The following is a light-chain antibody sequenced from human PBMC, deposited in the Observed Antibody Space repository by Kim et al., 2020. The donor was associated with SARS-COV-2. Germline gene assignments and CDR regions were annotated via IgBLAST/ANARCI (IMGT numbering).Light chain of an antibody. CDR2: RDS. V-gene: IGLV3-9*01. Sequence: SVALGQTARITCGGNNIGSKNVNWYQQKPGQAPVLVIYRDSNRPSGIPERFSGSNSGNTATLTISRAQAGDEADYYCQVWDSSTAVFGGGTKVTVL. CDR1: NIGSKN. CDR3: QVWDSSTAV. J-gene: IGLJ3*02.